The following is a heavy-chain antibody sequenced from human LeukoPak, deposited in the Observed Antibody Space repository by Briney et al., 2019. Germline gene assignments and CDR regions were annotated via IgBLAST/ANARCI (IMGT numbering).Heavy chain of an antibody. Sequence: GGSLRLSCAASGFTFSSNWMHWVRQAPGKGLVWVSFINNDGRVTSYADSAKGRFTISRDNAKNSLYLQMNSLRAEDTAVYYCARDLYDFWSGYYFDYWGQGTLVTVSS. CDR2: INNDGRVT. D-gene: IGHD3-3*01. J-gene: IGHJ4*02. CDR1: GFTFSSNW. V-gene: IGHV3-74*01. CDR3: ARDLYDFWSGYYFDY.